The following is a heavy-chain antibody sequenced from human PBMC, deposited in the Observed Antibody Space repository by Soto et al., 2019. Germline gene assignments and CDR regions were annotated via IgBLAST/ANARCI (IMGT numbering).Heavy chain of an antibody. CDR1: GFTFSSYA. CDR3: AKDHHSSGWYPAGSVAY. V-gene: IGHV3-23*01. Sequence: EVQLLESGGGLVQPGGSLRLSCAASGFTFSSYAMSWVRQAPGKGLEWVSAISGRGGSTYYADSVKGRFTISRDNSKNTLYRKMTSLRAEDTAVYYCAKDHHSSGWYPAGSVAYCGQGTLVTVSS. J-gene: IGHJ4*02. D-gene: IGHD6-19*01. CDR2: ISGRGGST.